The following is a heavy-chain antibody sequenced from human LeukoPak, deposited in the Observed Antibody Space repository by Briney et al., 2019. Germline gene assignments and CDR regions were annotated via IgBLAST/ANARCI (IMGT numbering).Heavy chain of an antibody. J-gene: IGHJ4*02. V-gene: IGHV1-8*03. D-gene: IGHD1-26*01. Sequence: ASVKVSCKASGYTFTRYDINWVRQATGQGLEWMGWMNTKSGNTGHAQKFQGRVTITRDTSISTVYMELSSLRSEDTAVYYCAREGARSSDTSGSYPLDYWGQGTLVTVSS. CDR2: MNTKSGNT. CDR1: GYTFTRYD. CDR3: AREGARSSDTSGSYPLDY.